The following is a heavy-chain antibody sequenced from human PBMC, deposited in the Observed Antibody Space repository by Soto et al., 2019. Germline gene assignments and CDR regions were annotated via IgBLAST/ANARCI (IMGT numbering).Heavy chain of an antibody. D-gene: IGHD1-26*01. Sequence: PGGSLRLSCAASGFTFTNYAMSWVRQAPGMGLEWVSIISAGGGGTDSADSVKGRFTISRDNSKNTLFLQMNSLRAEDTAVYYCAKVVGSYHSGPFDSWGRGALVTVSS. CDR3: AKVVGSYHSGPFDS. CDR2: ISAGGGGT. V-gene: IGHV3-23*01. J-gene: IGHJ4*02. CDR1: GFTFTNYA.